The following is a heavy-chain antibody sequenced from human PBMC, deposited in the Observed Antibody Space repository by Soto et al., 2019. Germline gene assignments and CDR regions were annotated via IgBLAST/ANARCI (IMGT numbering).Heavy chain of an antibody. Sequence: SQTLSLTCAISGDSVSSNSAAWNWIRQSPSRGLEWLGRTYYRSKWYNDYAVSVKSRITINPDTSKNQFSLQLNSVTPEDTAVYYYARDAYSSGWYGWYYGMDVWGQGTTVTVSS. V-gene: IGHV6-1*01. CDR3: ARDAYSSGWYGWYYGMDV. D-gene: IGHD6-19*01. CDR2: TYYRSKWYN. CDR1: GDSVSSNSAA. J-gene: IGHJ6*02.